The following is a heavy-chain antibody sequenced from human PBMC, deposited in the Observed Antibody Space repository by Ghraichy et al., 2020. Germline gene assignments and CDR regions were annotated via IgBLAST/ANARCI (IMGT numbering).Heavy chain of an antibody. V-gene: IGHV4-61*02. D-gene: IGHD6-19*01. Sequence: SETLSLTCTVSGGSISSGSYYWSWIRQPAGKGLEWIGRIYTSGSTNYNPSLKSRVTISVDTSKNQFSLKLSSVTAADTAVYYCARDCGFSWQWLVHGGYWFDPWGQGTLVTVSS. CDR3: ARDCGFSWQWLVHGGYWFDP. J-gene: IGHJ5*02. CDR1: GGSISSGSYY. CDR2: IYTSGST.